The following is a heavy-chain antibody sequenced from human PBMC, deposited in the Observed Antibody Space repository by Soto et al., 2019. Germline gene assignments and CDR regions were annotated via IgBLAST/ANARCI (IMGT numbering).Heavy chain of an antibody. CDR3: ARVVRFLEWLPLGYYYYGMDV. J-gene: IGHJ6*02. Sequence: GASVKVSCKASGYTFTSYGISWVRQAPGQGLEWMGWISAYNGNTNYAQKLQGRVTMTTDTSTSTAYMELRSLRSDDTAVYYCARVVRFLEWLPLGYYYYGMDVWGQGTTVTVSS. V-gene: IGHV1-18*01. CDR1: GYTFTSYG. CDR2: ISAYNGNT. D-gene: IGHD3-3*01.